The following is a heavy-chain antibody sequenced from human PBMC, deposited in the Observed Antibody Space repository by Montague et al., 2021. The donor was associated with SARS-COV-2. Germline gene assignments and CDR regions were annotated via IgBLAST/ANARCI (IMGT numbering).Heavy chain of an antibody. D-gene: IGHD3-22*01. J-gene: IGHJ4*02. CDR2: IYYSGRT. CDR1: GGSISSYH. CDR3: ARGGGSGYRYYFDY. Sequence: SETLSLTCTVSGGSISSYHWNWIRQPPGKGLEWIGYIYYSGRTNXNPSLKSRVTISVDTSKNQFSLKLSSVTAADTAVYYCARGGGSGYRYYFDYWGQGSLVTVSS. V-gene: IGHV4-59*01.